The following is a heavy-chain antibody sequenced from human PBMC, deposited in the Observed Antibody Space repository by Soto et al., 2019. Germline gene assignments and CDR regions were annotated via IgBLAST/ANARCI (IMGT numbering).Heavy chain of an antibody. CDR2: INPSGGST. CDR1: GYTFTSYY. D-gene: IGHD3-10*01. Sequence: ASVKVSCKASGYTFTSYYMHWVRQAPGQGLEWMGIINPSGGSTSYAQKFQGRVTMTRDTSTSTVYMELSSLRSEDTAVYYCAREGVRGVIRYYFDYWGQGTLVTVSS. CDR3: AREGVRGVIRYYFDY. J-gene: IGHJ4*02. V-gene: IGHV1-46*01.